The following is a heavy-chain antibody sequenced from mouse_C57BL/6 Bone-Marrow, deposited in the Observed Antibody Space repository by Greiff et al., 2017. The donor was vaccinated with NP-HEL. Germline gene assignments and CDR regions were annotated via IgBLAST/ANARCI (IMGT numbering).Heavy chain of an antibody. CDR1: GFTFSSYA. CDR3: TSSYYYGSSSWFAY. D-gene: IGHD1-1*01. V-gene: IGHV5-9-1*02. CDR2: ISSGGDYI. Sequence: DVMLVESGEGLVKPGGSLKLSCAASGFTFSSYAMSWVRQTPEKRLEWVAYISSGGDYIYYADTVKGRFTISRDNARNTLYLQMSSLKSEDTAMYYCTSSYYYGSSSWFAYWGQGTLVTVSA. J-gene: IGHJ3*01.